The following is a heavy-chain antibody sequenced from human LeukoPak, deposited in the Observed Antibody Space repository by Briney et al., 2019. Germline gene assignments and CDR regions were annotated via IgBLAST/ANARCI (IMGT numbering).Heavy chain of an antibody. CDR2: VSDSFNK. CDR3: ARDGLHTAHFDY. Sequence: PGGSLRLSCAASGFTFSSYTLNWVRQGPGEGLEWVSTVSDSFNKHYSDSVKGRFTISRDNAGNSLYLQMNSLRDEDTAVYYCARDGLHTAHFDYWGQGTLVTVSS. J-gene: IGHJ4*02. V-gene: IGHV3-48*02. D-gene: IGHD5-18*01. CDR1: GFTFSSYT.